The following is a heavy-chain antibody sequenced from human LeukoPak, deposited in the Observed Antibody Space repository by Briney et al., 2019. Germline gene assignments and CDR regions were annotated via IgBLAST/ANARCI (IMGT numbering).Heavy chain of an antibody. CDR3: ARGPSGYHNT. CDR2: IKADGGEK. D-gene: IGHD5-12*01. V-gene: IGHV3-7*01. CDR1: GFTFSTYW. Sequence: GGSLRLSCAASGFTFSTYWMNWFRQTPGKGLEWVAKIKADGGEKDHVASVKGRFTISRDNSKNTLYLQMNSLRAEDTAVYYCARGPSGYHNTGGQGTLVTVSS. J-gene: IGHJ4*02.